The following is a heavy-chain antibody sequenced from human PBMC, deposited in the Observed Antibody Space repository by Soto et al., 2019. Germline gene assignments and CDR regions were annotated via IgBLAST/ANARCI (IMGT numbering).Heavy chain of an antibody. CDR2: IYYSGST. V-gene: IGHV4-31*03. D-gene: IGHD1-26*01. Sequence: QVQLQESGPGLMKPSQTLSLTCTVSGGSISSGGYYWSWIRQHPGKGLEWIGYIYYSGSTYYNPSLKSRVTISIDTSKNQFSLKLSSVTAADTAVYYCAREIDPVATARYSNYYYGMDVWGQGTTVTVSS. CDR1: GGSISSGGYY. CDR3: AREIDPVATARYSNYYYGMDV. J-gene: IGHJ6*02.